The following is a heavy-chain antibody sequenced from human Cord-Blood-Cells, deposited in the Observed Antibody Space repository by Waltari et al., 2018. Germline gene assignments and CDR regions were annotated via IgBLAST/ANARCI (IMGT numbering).Heavy chain of an antibody. J-gene: IGHJ5*02. CDR3: AREAGIAARRGDWFDP. Sequence: QVQLVQSGAEVKKPGSSVKVSCKASGGTFSSYAISWVRQAPGQGLEWMGRIIPILGLANYEQKFQGRVTINADKSTSTAYMELSSLRSEDTAVYYCAREAGIAARRGDWFDPWGQGTLVTVSS. CDR1: GGTFSSYA. CDR2: IIPILGLA. V-gene: IGHV1-69*09. D-gene: IGHD6-6*01.